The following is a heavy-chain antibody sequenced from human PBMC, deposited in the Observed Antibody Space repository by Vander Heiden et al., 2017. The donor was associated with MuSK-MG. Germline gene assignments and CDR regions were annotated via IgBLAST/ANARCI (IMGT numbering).Heavy chain of an antibody. Sequence: EVQLWESGGGLVQPGGSLRLSCAAFSNYAMSWVRQAPGKGLEWVSGISASGGSTYDADSVKGRFTISRDNSKNTLYLQMNSLRAEDTAVYYCAKDAFGEISSYFDFWGQGSLVTVSS. V-gene: IGHV3-23*01. CDR1: SNYA. CDR3: AKDAFGEISSYFDF. J-gene: IGHJ4*02. D-gene: IGHD3-10*01. CDR2: ISASGGST.